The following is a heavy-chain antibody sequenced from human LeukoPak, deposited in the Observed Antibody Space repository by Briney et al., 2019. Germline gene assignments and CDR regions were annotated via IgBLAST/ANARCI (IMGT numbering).Heavy chain of an antibody. D-gene: IGHD2-21*02. CDR1: GGTFSSYA. Sequence: SVKVSCKASGGTFSSYAISWVRQAPGQGLERMGGIIPIFGTANYAQKFQGRVTITTDESTSTAYMELSSLRSEDTAVYYCARGGLYCGGDCYSFDYWGQGTLVTVSS. V-gene: IGHV1-69*05. CDR2: IIPIFGTA. J-gene: IGHJ4*02. CDR3: ARGGLYCGGDCYSFDY.